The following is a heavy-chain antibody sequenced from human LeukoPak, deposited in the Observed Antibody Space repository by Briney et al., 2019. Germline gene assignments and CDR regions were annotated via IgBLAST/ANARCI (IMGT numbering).Heavy chain of an antibody. CDR1: GYSFTSYW. J-gene: IGHJ6*03. CDR3: ASSTTVTTPYYYYMDV. D-gene: IGHD4-17*01. V-gene: IGHV5-51*01. CDR2: IYPGDSDT. Sequence: GESLKISCKGSGYSFTSYWIGWVRQMPGKGLEWMGIIYPGDSDTRYSPSFQGQVTISADKSISTAYLQWSSLEASDTAMYYCASSTTVTTPYYYYMDVWGKGTTVTVSS.